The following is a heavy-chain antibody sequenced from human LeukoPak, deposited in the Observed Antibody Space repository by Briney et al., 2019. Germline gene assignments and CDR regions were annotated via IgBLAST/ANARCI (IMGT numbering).Heavy chain of an antibody. CDR1: GGSISSYY. Sequence: SETLSLTCTVSGGSISSYYWSWIRQPPGKGLEWIGYIYYSGSTNYNPSLKSRVTISVDTSKNQFSLKLSSVTAADTAVYYCARGRHLRYFDWLPLEYYFDYWGQGTLVTVSS. J-gene: IGHJ4*02. CDR2: IYYSGST. D-gene: IGHD3-9*01. CDR3: ARGRHLRYFDWLPLEYYFDY. V-gene: IGHV4-59*01.